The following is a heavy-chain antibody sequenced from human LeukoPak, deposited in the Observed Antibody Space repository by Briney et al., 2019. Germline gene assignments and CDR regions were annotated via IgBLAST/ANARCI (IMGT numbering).Heavy chain of an antibody. Sequence: PGGSLRLSCAASGFTFSSYAMSWVRQAPGKGLEWVSAITGSGASKYYADSVKGRFTISRDNSKNTLYLQMNSLRAEDTAVYYCAKGGSNWYYFDYWGQGTLVTASS. D-gene: IGHD6-13*01. CDR3: AKGGSNWYYFDY. CDR2: ITGSGASK. J-gene: IGHJ4*02. V-gene: IGHV3-23*01. CDR1: GFTFSSYA.